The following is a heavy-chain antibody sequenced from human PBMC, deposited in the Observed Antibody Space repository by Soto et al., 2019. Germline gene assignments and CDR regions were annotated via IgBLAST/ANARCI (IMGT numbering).Heavy chain of an antibody. V-gene: IGHV1-18*01. CDR3: ARERYSSGWPRGGYYFDY. J-gene: IGHJ4*02. CDR1: GYTFTSYG. CDR2: ISAYNGNT. Sequence: ASVKVSCKASGYTFTSYGISWVRQAPGQGLEWMGWISAYNGNTNYAQKLQGRVTMTTDTSTSTAYMELRSLRSDDTAVYYCARERYSSGWPRGGYYFDYWGQGTLVTVSS. D-gene: IGHD6-19*01.